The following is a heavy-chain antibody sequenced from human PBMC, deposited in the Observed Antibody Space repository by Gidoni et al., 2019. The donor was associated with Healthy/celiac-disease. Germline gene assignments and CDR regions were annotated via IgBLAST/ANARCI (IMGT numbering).Heavy chain of an antibody. J-gene: IGHJ3*02. Sequence: QVQLVESGGGVVQPGRSLSLSCAASGFPFSSYAMPWVRQAPGKGLEWVAVISYDGSNKYYADSVKGRFTISRDNSKNTLYLQMNSLRAEDTAVYYCARCLGVVVIAAFDIWGQGTMVTVSS. CDR3: ARCLGVVVIAAFDI. CDR1: GFPFSSYA. V-gene: IGHV3-30*04. CDR2: ISYDGSNK. D-gene: IGHD2-21*01.